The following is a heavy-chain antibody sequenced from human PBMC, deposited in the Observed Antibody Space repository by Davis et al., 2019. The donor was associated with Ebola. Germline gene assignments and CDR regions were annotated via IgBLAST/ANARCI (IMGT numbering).Heavy chain of an antibody. CDR1: GGSIGSFY. CDR3: ARLATYGMDV. Sequence: SETLSLTCTVSGGSIGSFYWSWVRQPPGKGLEWIGNLYTSGTTNKNASLKSRLTILLDTSKNQLSLNLRSVTAADTAVYYCARLATYGMDVWGKGTTVTVSS. V-gene: IGHV4-59*01. CDR2: LYTSGTT. J-gene: IGHJ6*04.